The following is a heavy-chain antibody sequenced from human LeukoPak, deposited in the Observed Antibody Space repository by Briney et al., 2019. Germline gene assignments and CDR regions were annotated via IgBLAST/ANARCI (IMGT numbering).Heavy chain of an antibody. CDR3: ARGVPKTSYYYYYMDV. CDR1: GYTFTSYD. Sequence: ASVKVSCKASGYTFTSYDINWVRQATGQGLEWMGWMNPNSGNTGYAQKFQGRVTITRNTSISTAYMELSSLRSEDTAVYYCARGVPKTSYYYYYMDVWGKGTTVTVSS. CDR2: MNPNSGNT. J-gene: IGHJ6*03. V-gene: IGHV1-8*03. D-gene: IGHD4-11*01.